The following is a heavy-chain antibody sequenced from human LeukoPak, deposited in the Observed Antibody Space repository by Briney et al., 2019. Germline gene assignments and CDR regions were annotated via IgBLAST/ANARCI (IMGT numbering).Heavy chain of an antibody. Sequence: SETLSFTCAVYGGSFSGYYWSWIRQPPGKGLEWIGEINHSGSTNYNPSLKSRVTISVDRSKNQFSLKLSSVTAADTAVYYCAREPIAAAGIDYWGQGTLVTVSS. D-gene: IGHD6-13*01. CDR2: INHSGST. J-gene: IGHJ4*02. V-gene: IGHV4-34*01. CDR1: GGSFSGYY. CDR3: AREPIAAAGIDY.